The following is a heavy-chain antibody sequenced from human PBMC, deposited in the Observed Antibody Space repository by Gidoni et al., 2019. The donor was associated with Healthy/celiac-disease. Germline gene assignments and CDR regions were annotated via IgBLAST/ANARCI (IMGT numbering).Heavy chain of an antibody. V-gene: IGHV3-21*01. J-gene: IGHJ5*02. CDR2: ISSSSSYI. D-gene: IGHD4-4*01. CDR3: AREGVTNWFDP. CDR1: GFTFSSYS. Sequence: RLSCAASGFTFSSYSMNWVRQAPGKGLEWVSSISSSSSYIYYADSVKGRFTISRDNAKNSLYLQMNGLRAEDTAVYYCAREGVTNWFDPWGQGTLVTVSS.